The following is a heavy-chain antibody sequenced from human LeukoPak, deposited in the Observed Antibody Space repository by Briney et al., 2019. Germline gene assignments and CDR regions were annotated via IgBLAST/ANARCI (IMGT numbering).Heavy chain of an antibody. V-gene: IGHV3-23*01. Sequence: GGSLRLSCEASGFAFSSFAMTWVRQAPGKGLEWVSGISGSGGGTYYADSVKGRFTISRDNSKNTLYLQMSGLRFEDTAVYYCAKLGTSTVTTGYWGRGTLVTVSS. CDR3: AKLGTSTVTTGY. CDR1: GFAFSSFA. CDR2: ISGSGGGT. J-gene: IGHJ4*02. D-gene: IGHD4-17*01.